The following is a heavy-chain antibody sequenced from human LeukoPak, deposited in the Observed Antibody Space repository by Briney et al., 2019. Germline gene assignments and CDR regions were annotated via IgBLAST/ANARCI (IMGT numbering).Heavy chain of an antibody. CDR2: IYWDGDK. Sequence: SGPTLVKPTQTLTLTCTFSGFSLSTTGVGVGWIRQPPGKALEWLALIYWDGDKHYSPSLKSRLTITKDTSKNQVVLTVSNMDPVDTATYYCAHRPNDYDSGGYPKYYFDYWGQGTLVTVSS. CDR3: AHRPNDYDSGGYPKYYFDY. V-gene: IGHV2-5*02. CDR1: GFSLSTTGVG. D-gene: IGHD3-22*01. J-gene: IGHJ4*02.